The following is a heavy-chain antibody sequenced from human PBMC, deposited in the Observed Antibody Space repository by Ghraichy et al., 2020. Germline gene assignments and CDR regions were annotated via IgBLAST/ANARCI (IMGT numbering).Heavy chain of an antibody. D-gene: IGHD2-2*01. CDR1: GDSVSSNSAA. J-gene: IGHJ5*02. V-gene: IGHV6-1*01. CDR3: ARAVDWGYCSSTSCYVWFDP. CDR2: TYYRSKWYN. Sequence: SQTLSLTCAISGDSVSSNSAAWNWIRQSPSRGLEWLGRTYYRSKWYNDYAVSVKSRITINPDTSKNQFSLQLNSVTPEDTAVYYCARAVDWGYCSSTSCYVWFDPWGQGTLVTVSS.